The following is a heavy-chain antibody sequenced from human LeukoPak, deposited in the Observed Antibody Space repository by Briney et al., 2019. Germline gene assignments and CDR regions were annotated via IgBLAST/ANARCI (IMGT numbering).Heavy chain of an antibody. CDR1: GDSVSSNSAA. CDR2: TYYRSKWYN. Sequence: PSQTLSLTCAISGDSVSSNSAAWNWIRQSPSRGLEWLGRTYYRSKWYNDYAVSVKSRITINPDTSKNQFSLQLNSVTPEDTAVYYCARGEGRSSGLRYYYYYMDVWGKGTTVTVSS. CDR3: ARGEGRSSGLRYYYYYMDV. J-gene: IGHJ6*03. D-gene: IGHD6-19*01. V-gene: IGHV6-1*01.